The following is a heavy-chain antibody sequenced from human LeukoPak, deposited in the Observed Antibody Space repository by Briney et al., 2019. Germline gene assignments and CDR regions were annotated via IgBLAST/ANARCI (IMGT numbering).Heavy chain of an antibody. CDR1: GGSFSGYY. D-gene: IGHD6-19*01. J-gene: IGHJ4*02. CDR3: ARETGSSGSFDY. Sequence: SETLSLTCAVYGGSFSGYYWSWIRQPPGKALEWIGYIYYSGSTRYNPSLKSRVTISADTSKNQFSLKVSSVTAADTAVYYCARETGSSGSFDYWGQGTLVFVSS. CDR2: IYYSGST. V-gene: IGHV4-59*01.